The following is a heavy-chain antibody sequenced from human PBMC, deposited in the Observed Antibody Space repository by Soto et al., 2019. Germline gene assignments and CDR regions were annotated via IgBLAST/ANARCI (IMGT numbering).Heavy chain of an antibody. D-gene: IGHD3-22*01. V-gene: IGHV3-11*01. Sequence: GSLRLSCAASGFTISDNYMSWIRQAPGKGLEWVSYISSSGDIIYYADSVKGRFTISRDNAKNSLYLQMNSLRAEDTAVYYCARDLGYYDSSGYFDYWGQGTLVTVSS. J-gene: IGHJ4*02. CDR3: ARDLGYYDSSGYFDY. CDR1: GFTISDNY. CDR2: ISSSGDII.